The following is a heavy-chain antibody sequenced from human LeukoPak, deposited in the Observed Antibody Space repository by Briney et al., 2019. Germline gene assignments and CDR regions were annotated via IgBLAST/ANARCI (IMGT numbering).Heavy chain of an antibody. J-gene: IGHJ6*02. CDR3: AKDLGGKPYYYYGMDV. Sequence: GGSLRLSCAASGFTFSSYAMSWVRQAPGKGLEWVSAISGGGGSTYYADSVKGRFTISRDNSKNTLYLQMNSLRAEDTAVYYCAKDLGGKPYYYYGMDVWGQGTTVTVSS. V-gene: IGHV3-23*01. CDR1: GFTFSSYA. CDR2: ISGGGGST.